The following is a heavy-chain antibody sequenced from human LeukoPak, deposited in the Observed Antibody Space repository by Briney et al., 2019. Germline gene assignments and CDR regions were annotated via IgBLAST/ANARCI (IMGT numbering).Heavy chain of an antibody. D-gene: IGHD3-22*01. J-gene: IGHJ4*02. CDR3: ARDRGSGLRYFDY. V-gene: IGHV4-31*03. CDR1: GGSVSSVGSY. Sequence: SETLSLTCTVSGGSVSSVGSYWRWIRQHPGEGLEWIGYIHHSGNTHYNPSLKSRVTISVDTSKNQFFLKLSSVTAADTAVYYCARDRGSGLRYFDYWGQGTLVTVSS. CDR2: IHHSGNT.